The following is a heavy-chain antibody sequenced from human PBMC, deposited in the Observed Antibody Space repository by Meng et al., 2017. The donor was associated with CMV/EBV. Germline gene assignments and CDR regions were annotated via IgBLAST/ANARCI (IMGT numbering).Heavy chain of an antibody. V-gene: IGHV3-7*01. Sequence: GGSLRLSCAASGFTFSSHWMSWVRQAPGKGLEWVANIKKDGSEKYYVDSVKGRFTISRANARNSLYLQMNSLRAEDTAVYYCARESTIFGVVISPWGQGTLVTVSS. CDR2: IKKDGSEK. J-gene: IGHJ5*02. CDR1: GFTFSSHW. CDR3: ARESTIFGVVISP. D-gene: IGHD3-3*01.